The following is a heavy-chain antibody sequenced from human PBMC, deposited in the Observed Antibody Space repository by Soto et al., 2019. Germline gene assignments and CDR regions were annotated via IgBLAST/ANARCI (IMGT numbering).Heavy chain of an antibody. CDR2: ISGHNGKT. CDR1: GYTFSTHG. V-gene: IGHV1-18*04. CDR3: ARDRGYLYDGTGYVDH. Sequence: ASVKVSCKASGYTFSTHGFSWLRQAPGRGLEWMGWISGHNGKTKYAQSFQGRIAMTTDTSTRTGYMELRSLRSDDTAVYYGARDRGYLYDGTGYVDHWGQGALVTVSS. J-gene: IGHJ4*02. D-gene: IGHD3-9*01.